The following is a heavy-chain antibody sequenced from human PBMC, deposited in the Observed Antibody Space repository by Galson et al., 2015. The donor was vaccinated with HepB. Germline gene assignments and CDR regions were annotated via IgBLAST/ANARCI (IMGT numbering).Heavy chain of an antibody. D-gene: IGHD3-10*01. CDR3: TMGSMVRGTYYFDY. V-gene: IGHV1-69*13. CDR1: GGTFSSYA. Sequence: SVKVSCKASGGTFSSYAISWVRQAPGQGLEWMGGIIPIFGTANYAQKFQGRVTITADESTSTAYMELSSLRSEDTAVYYCTMGSMVRGTYYFDYWGQGALVTVSS. J-gene: IGHJ4*02. CDR2: IIPIFGTA.